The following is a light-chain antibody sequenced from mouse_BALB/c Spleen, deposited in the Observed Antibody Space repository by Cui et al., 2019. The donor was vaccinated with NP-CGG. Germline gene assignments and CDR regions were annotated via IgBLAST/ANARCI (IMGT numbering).Light chain of an antibody. Sequence: HAVLTQESVLTTSPGETVTLTCRSSTGAVTTSNYANWVQEKPDHLFTGLIGGTNNRAPGVPARFSGSLFGDKAALTITGAQTEDEAIYFCALWYSNHWVFGGGTKLTVL. CDR3: ALWYSNHWV. J-gene: IGLJ1*01. CDR1: TGAVTTSNY. V-gene: IGLV1*01. CDR2: GTN.